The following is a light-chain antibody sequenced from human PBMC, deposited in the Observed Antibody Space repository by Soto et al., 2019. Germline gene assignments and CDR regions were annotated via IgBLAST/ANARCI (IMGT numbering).Light chain of an antibody. J-gene: IGKJ4*01. CDR3: QQRRNWLLT. V-gene: IGKV3-11*01. CDR1: QSISTY. CDR2: HAS. Sequence: EIVLTQSPATVSLSPGERATLSCRASQSISTYLAWYQQKPGQAPRLLIYHASYRAAGIPARFSGSGSGTDFTLTISGLEPEDVAVYYCQQRRNWLLTFGGGTKVEI.